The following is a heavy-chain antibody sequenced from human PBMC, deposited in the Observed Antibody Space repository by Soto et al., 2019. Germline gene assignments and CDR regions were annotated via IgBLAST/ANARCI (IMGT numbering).Heavy chain of an antibody. V-gene: IGHV3-33*01. CDR2: IWYDGSNK. CDR3: ARETDSGSYYWFDP. CDR1: GFTFSSYG. Sequence: QVQLVESGGGVVQPGRSLRLSCAASGFTFSSYGMHWVRQAPGKGLEWVAVIWYDGSNKYYADSVKGRFTISRDNSKNTLYLQMNSLRAEDTAVYYCARETDSGSYYWFDPWGQGTLVTVSS. D-gene: IGHD1-26*01. J-gene: IGHJ5*02.